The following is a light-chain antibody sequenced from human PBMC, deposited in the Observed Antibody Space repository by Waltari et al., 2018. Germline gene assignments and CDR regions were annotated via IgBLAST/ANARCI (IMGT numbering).Light chain of an antibody. J-gene: IGLJ2*01. Sequence: QSALTQPASVSGSPGQSITISCTGTSSNVGNYAFDSWYQQHPGKAPELIIYEVSKRPSGVSNRFSGSKSGNTASLTISGLQAEDEADYFCCSYAGSHTFVFGGGTKLTVL. CDR3: CSYAGSHTFV. V-gene: IGLV2-23*02. CDR1: SSNVGNYAF. CDR2: EVS.